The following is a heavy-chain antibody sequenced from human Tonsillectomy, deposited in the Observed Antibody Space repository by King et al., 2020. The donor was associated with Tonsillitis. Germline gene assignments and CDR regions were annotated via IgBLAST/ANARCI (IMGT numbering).Heavy chain of an antibody. J-gene: IGHJ6*02. D-gene: IGHD3-10*01. Sequence: QESGPGLVKPLETLSLTCTVSGGSFSTYYWIWIRQPPGKGLEWIGYISYTGSTNYNPSLKSRVTISVDTSKNQFSLKLSSVTAADTAVYYCAREFTDGSGSHYFYYGLDVWGQGTTVTVSS. V-gene: IGHV4-59*01. CDR2: ISYTGST. CDR1: GGSFSTYY. CDR3: AREFTDGSGSHYFYYGLDV.